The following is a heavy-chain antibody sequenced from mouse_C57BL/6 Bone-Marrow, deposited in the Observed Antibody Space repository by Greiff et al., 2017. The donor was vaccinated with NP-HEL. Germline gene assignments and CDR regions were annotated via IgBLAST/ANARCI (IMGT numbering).Heavy chain of an antibody. CDR1: GFNIKDAY. V-gene: IGHV14-4*01. D-gene: IGHD1-1*01. CDR3: TTVVATDWYFDV. Sequence: EVKLMESGAELVRPGASVKLSCTASGFNIKDAYMNWVKQRPEQGLEWIGWIDPENGDTEYASKFKGKATITADTSSNTAYLQLSSLTSEDTAVYYCTTVVATDWYFDVWGTGTTVTVSS. CDR2: IDPENGDT. J-gene: IGHJ1*03.